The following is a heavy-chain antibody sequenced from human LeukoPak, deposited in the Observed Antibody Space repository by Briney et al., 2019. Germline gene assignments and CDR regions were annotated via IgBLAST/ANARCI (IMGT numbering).Heavy chain of an antibody. Sequence: SETLSLTCAVYGGSFSGYYWGWIRQPPGKGLEWIGEINHSGSTNYNPSLKSRVTISVDTSKNQFSLKLSSVTAADTAVYYCARSLAAAGGSFDNWGQGILVTVSS. CDR3: ARSLAAAGGSFDN. J-gene: IGHJ4*02. CDR2: INHSGST. D-gene: IGHD6-13*01. CDR1: GGSFSGYY. V-gene: IGHV4-34*01.